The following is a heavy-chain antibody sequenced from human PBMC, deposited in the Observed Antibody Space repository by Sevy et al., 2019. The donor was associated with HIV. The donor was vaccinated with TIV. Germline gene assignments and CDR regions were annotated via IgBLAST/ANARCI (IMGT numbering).Heavy chain of an antibody. J-gene: IGHJ3*02. CDR3: ARVPHGRYSRRGPDAFDI. V-gene: IGHV1-18*01. CDR2: ISAYNGNT. CDR1: GYTFTSYG. Sequence: AAVKVSCKASGYTFTSYGISWVRQAPGQGLEWMGWISAYNGNTNYAQKLQGRVTMTTDTSTSTAYMELRSLRSDATDVYYCARVPHGRYSRRGPDAFDIWGQGTMVTVSS. D-gene: IGHD6-13*01.